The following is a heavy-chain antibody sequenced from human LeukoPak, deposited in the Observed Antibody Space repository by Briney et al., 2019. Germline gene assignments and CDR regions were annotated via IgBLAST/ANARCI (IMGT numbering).Heavy chain of an antibody. CDR3: ASGPAYDILTGYLQYYFDY. J-gene: IGHJ4*02. Sequence: GESLKISCKGSGYGFTSYWIGWVRQMPGKGLEWMGIIYPGDSDTRYSPSFQGQVTISADKSISTAYLQWSSLKASDTAMYYCASGPAYDILTGYLQYYFDYWGQGTLVTVSS. CDR1: GYGFTSYW. CDR2: IYPGDSDT. V-gene: IGHV5-51*01. D-gene: IGHD3-9*01.